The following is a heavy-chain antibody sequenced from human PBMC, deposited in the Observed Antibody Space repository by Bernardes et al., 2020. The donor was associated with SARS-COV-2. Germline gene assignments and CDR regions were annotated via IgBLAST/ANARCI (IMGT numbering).Heavy chain of an antibody. D-gene: IGHD4-4*01. CDR2: INHSGST. CDR1: GGSFSGYY. V-gene: IGHV4-34*01. J-gene: IGHJ6*02. CDR3: ASHSPRRYYYGMDV. Sequence: TLSLTCAVYGGSFSGYYWSLIRQPPGQGLEWMGEINHSGSTNYNPSLKSRVTISVDTAKNQFSLKLSSVTAADTAVYYCASHSPRRYYYGMDVWGQGTTVTVSS.